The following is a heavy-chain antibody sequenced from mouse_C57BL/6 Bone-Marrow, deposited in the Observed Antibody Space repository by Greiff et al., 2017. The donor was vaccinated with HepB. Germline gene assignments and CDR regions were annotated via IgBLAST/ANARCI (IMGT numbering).Heavy chain of an antibody. D-gene: IGHD1-1*01. Sequence: VQLQQSGAELARPGASVKMSCKASGYTFTSYTMHWVKQRPGQGLEWIGYINPSSGYTKYNQKFKDKATLTADKSSSTAYMQLSSLTSEDSAVYYCASGYYGSSYWFAYWGQGTLVTVSA. CDR1: GYTFTSYT. J-gene: IGHJ3*01. CDR3: ASGYYGSSYWFAY. V-gene: IGHV1-4*01. CDR2: INPSSGYT.